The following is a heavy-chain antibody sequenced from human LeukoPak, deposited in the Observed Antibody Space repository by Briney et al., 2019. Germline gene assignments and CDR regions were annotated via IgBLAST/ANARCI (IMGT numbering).Heavy chain of an antibody. CDR3: ASYPITIFGVVNDY. J-gene: IGHJ4*02. CDR1: GFTFSTYS. Sequence: GSLRLSCAASGFTFSTYSMNWVRQAPGKGLEWVSSISSSSTYIYYADSVKGRFTISRDNAKNSLYLQMNSLRAEDTAVYYCASYPITIFGVVNDYWGQGTLVTVSS. D-gene: IGHD3-3*01. V-gene: IGHV3-21*01. CDR2: ISSSSTYI.